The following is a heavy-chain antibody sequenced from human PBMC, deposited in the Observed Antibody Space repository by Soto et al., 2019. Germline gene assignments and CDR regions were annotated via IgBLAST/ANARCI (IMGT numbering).Heavy chain of an antibody. J-gene: IGHJ6*02. D-gene: IGHD3-10*01. CDR2: ISGGNGFT. V-gene: IGHV3-11*06. CDR3: ARDPHYXGSVTYTSRYYSYPMDV. CDR1: GFGFSDYY. Sequence: PGGSLRLSCVGSGFGFSDYYISWVRQAPGKGLEWIAHISGGNGFTNYAASVRGRFTISRDNAKRSLHLQMNSLRADDTAVYYCARDPHYXGSVTYTSRYYSYPMDVWGQGTTVTVSS.